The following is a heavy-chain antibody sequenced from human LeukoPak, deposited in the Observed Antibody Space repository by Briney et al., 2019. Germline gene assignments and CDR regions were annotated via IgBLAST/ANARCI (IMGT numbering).Heavy chain of an antibody. V-gene: IGHV4-59*01. J-gene: IGHJ4*02. D-gene: IGHD5-24*01. CDR2: IYYSGST. Sequence: PSETLSLTCTVSGGSISSYYWSWIRQPPGKGLGWIGYIYYSGSTNYNPSLKSRVTISVDTSKNQFSLKLSCVTAADTAVYYCARSRDGYISDYWGQGTLVTVSS. CDR3: ARSRDGYISDY. CDR1: GGSISSYY.